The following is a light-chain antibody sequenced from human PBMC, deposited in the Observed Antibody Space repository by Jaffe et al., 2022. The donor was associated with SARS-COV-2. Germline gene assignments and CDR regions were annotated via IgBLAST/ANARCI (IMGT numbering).Light chain of an antibody. V-gene: IGLV2-14*03. Sequence: SALTQPASVSGSPGQSITISCTGTSSDVGGYKYVSWYQHHPGKAPKLMIYDVTNRPSGVSNRFSGSKSGNTASLTISGLQAEDEADYYCSSYTSSITPYVFGSGTKVTVL. CDR1: SSDVGGYKY. CDR2: DVT. J-gene: IGLJ1*01. CDR3: SSYTSSITPYV.